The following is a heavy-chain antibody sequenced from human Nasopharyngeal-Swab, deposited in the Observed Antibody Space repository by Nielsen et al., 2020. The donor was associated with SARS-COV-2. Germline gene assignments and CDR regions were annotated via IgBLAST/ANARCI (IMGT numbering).Heavy chain of an antibody. CDR2: IRSKANSYAT. D-gene: IGHD2-2*01. Sequence: GGSLRLSCAASGFTFSGSAMHWVRQASGKGLEWVGRIRSKANSYATAYAASVKGRFTISRDDSKNTAYLQMNSLKTEDTAVYYCTTVEYCSSTSCLFDPWGQGTLVTVSS. CDR3: TTVEYCSSTSCLFDP. J-gene: IGHJ5*02. CDR1: GFTFSGSA. V-gene: IGHV3-73*01.